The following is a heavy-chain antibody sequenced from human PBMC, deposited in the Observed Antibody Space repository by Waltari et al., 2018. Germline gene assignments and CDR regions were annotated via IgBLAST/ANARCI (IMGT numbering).Heavy chain of an antibody. CDR3: ARDAASLSRDFDY. Sequence: EVQLVESGGGLVKPGGSLRLSCAASGFTFSSYSMNWVRQAPGKGLEWVSSISSSSSYIYYADSVKGRFTISRDNAKNSLYLQMNSLRAEDTAVYYCARDAASLSRDFDYWGQGTLVTVSS. J-gene: IGHJ4*02. V-gene: IGHV3-21*01. CDR1: GFTFSSYS. D-gene: IGHD2-15*01. CDR2: ISSSSSYI.